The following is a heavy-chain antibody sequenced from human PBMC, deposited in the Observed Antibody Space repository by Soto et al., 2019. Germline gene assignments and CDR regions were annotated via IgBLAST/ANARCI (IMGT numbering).Heavy chain of an antibody. V-gene: IGHV4-59*12. Sequence: SETLSLTCTVSGGSISSYYWSWIRQPPGKGLEWIGYIYYSGSTNYNPSLKSRVTISRDNAKNSLYLQMNSLRDEDTAVYYCAREGEGHCISSSCLNWFDPWGQGTMVTVSS. J-gene: IGHJ5*02. CDR1: GGSISSYY. D-gene: IGHD2-2*01. CDR2: IYYSGST. CDR3: AREGEGHCISSSCLNWFDP.